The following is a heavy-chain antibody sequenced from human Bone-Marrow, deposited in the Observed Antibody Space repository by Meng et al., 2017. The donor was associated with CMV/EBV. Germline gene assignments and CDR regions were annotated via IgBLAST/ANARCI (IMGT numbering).Heavy chain of an antibody. V-gene: IGHV4-61*01. CDR1: GGSISSSSYY. CDR2: IYYSGST. Sequence: GSLRLSCTVSGGSISSSSYYWSWIRQPPGKGLEWIGYIYYSGSTNYNPSLKSRVTISVDTSKNQFSLKLSSVTAADTAVYYCARDRGLGPPLYYAFDIWGQGTMVTVSS. J-gene: IGHJ3*02. D-gene: IGHD3-10*01. CDR3: ARDRGLGPPLYYAFDI.